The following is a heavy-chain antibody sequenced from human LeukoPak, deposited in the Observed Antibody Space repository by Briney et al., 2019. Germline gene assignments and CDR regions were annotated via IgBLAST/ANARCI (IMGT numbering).Heavy chain of an antibody. J-gene: IGHJ4*02. CDR2: LYVSGTT. CDR1: GFSVSSNY. CDR3: ARDPGTGYPIDY. D-gene: IGHD3-9*01. Sequence: PGGSLRLSCAASGFSVSSNYMSWVRQAPGKGLEWISALYVSGTTYCADSVKGRFTISRDNSKNTLYLQMNSLGAEDTAIYYCARDPGTGYPIDYWGQGTLVTVSS. V-gene: IGHV3-53*01.